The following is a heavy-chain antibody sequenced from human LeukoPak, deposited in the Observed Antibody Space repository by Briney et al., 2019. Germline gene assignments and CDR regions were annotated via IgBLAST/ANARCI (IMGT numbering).Heavy chain of an antibody. CDR3: ATEGPDGTYSYFHH. V-gene: IGHV3-33*08. D-gene: IGHD1-26*01. Sequence: GRSLRLSCEVSGFSFSDSGMHWVRQAPGKGLEWVAVLWSDERIKYYADPVKGRFTISRDNSKKTVWLQMDSLAVEDTALYYCATEGPDGTYSYFHHWGQGTLVIVSS. CDR1: GFSFSDSG. J-gene: IGHJ4*02. CDR2: LWSDERIK.